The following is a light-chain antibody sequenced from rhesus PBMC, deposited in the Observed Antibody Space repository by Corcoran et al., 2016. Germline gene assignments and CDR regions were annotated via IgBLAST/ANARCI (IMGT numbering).Light chain of an antibody. Sequence: EIVMTQSPATLSLSPGERATLSCRASQSVSSYVAWYQQKPEQAPRLLIYGASSRATGIPDRFSGSGAGTDFTFTISSLEPEDFAVYYCQQYSNWPLTFGGGTKVEIK. J-gene: IGKJ4*01. CDR2: GAS. CDR1: QSVSSY. V-gene: IGKV3S9*01. CDR3: QQYSNWPLT.